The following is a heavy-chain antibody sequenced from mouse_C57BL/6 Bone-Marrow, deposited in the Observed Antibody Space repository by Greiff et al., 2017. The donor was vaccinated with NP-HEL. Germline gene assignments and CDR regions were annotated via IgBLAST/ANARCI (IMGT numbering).Heavy chain of an antibody. CDR1: GYTFTSYW. J-gene: IGHJ3*01. CDR3: ARSKGWLLRGFAY. D-gene: IGHD2-3*01. V-gene: IGHV1-55*01. CDR2: IYPGSGST. Sequence: QVQLQQPGAELVKPGASVKMSCKASGYTFTSYWITWVKQRPGQGLEWIGDIYPGSGSTNYNEKFKSKATLTVDTSSSTAYMQLSSLTSEDSAVYYCARSKGWLLRGFAYWGQGTLVTVSA.